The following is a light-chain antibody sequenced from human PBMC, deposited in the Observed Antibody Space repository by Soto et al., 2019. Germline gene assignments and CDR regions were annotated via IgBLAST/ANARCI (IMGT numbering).Light chain of an antibody. V-gene: IGLV2-8*01. Sequence: QSALTQPPSASGSPGQSVTISCTGTSSDVGGYNYVSWYQQHPGKAAKLMIYEVTKRPSGVPDRFSGSKCGNTASLTVSGLQAEDEDDYYCSSYAGSNSVVFGGGTKLTVL. J-gene: IGLJ2*01. CDR1: SSDVGGYNY. CDR2: EVT. CDR3: SSYAGSNSVV.